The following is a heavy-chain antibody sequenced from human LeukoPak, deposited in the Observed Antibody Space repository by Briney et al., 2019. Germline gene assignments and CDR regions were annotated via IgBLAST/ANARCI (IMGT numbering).Heavy chain of an antibody. J-gene: IGHJ6*02. CDR2: INHNGNVN. D-gene: IGHD3-16*01. CDR3: ARGGGLDV. V-gene: IGHV3-7*03. Sequence: GGYLRLSCVASGFTFSNYALTWIRQAPGKGLEWVASINHNGNVNYYVDSVKGRFTISRDNAKNSLYLQMSNLRAEDTAVYFCARGGGLDVWGQGATVTVSS. CDR1: GFTFSNYA.